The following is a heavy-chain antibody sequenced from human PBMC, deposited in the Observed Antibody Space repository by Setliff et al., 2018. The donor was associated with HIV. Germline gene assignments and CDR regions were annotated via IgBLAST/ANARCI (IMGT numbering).Heavy chain of an antibody. D-gene: IGHD5-12*01. Sequence: SETLSLTCSVSGGSISSSGYYWAWIRQPPGKGLEWIGSIYYSGNTYYNPSVKSRVTISVDTFNNQFSLRLSSVTAADTAVYYCSRGVIETDYDYVDIYYYNYMDVWGKGTTVTVSS. J-gene: IGHJ6*03. CDR3: SRGVIETDYDYVDIYYYNYMDV. CDR2: IYYSGNT. V-gene: IGHV4-39*07. CDR1: GGSISSSGYY.